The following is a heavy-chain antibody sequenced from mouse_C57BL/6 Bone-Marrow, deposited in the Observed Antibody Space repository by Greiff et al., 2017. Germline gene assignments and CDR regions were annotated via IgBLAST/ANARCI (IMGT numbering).Heavy chain of an antibody. CDR2: IYPGSGST. V-gene: IGHV1-55*01. J-gene: IGHJ4*01. D-gene: IGHD1-1*01. Sequence: VQLQQSGAELVKPGASVKMSCKASGYTFTSYWITWVKQRPGQGLEWIGDIYPGSGSTNYNEKFKSKATLTVDTSSSTAYMQLSSLTSEDSAVYYCARRGRGVYYGSSYYAMDYWGQGTSVTVSS. CDR1: GYTFTSYW. CDR3: ARRGRGVYYGSSYYAMDY.